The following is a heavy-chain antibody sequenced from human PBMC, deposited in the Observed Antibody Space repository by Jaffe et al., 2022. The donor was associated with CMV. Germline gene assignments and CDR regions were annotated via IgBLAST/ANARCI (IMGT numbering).Heavy chain of an antibody. CDR1: GFSLSTSGMC. CDR3: ARITGTPLNYYGSGSHPAAYYYYMDV. Sequence: QVTLRESGPALVKPTQTLTLTCTFSGFSLSTSGMCVSWIRQPPGKALEWLARIDWDDDKYYSTSLKTRLTISKDTSKNQVVLTMTNMDPVDTATYYCARITGTPLNYYGSGSHPAAYYYYMDVWGKGTTVTVSS. J-gene: IGHJ6*03. CDR2: IDWDDDK. D-gene: IGHD3-10*01. V-gene: IGHV2-70*15.